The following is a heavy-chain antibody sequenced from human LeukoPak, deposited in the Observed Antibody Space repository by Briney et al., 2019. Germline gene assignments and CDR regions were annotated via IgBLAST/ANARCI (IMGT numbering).Heavy chain of an antibody. Sequence: ASVKVSCKASGYTLTGYYMHWVRQAPGQGLEWMGWINPNSGGTNYAQKFQGRVTMTRDTSTSTVYMELSSLRSEDTAVYYCARDGIVGATPLDYWGQGTLVTVSS. CDR2: INPNSGGT. CDR1: GYTLTGYY. CDR3: ARDGIVGATPLDY. J-gene: IGHJ4*02. D-gene: IGHD1-26*01. V-gene: IGHV1-2*02.